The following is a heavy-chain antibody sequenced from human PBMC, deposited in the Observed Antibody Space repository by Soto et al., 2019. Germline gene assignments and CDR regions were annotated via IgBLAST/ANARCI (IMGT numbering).Heavy chain of an antibody. CDR3: AREAFQEPFFDY. Sequence: QVQLVESGGGVVQPGRSLRLSCAASGLTFSSYGMHWVRQAPGKGLEWVAVIWYDGSNKYYADSVKGRFTISRDNSKNTLYLQMNSLRAEDTAVYYCAREAFQEPFFDYWGQGTLVTVSS. V-gene: IGHV3-33*01. CDR1: GLTFSSYG. D-gene: IGHD1-26*01. CDR2: IWYDGSNK. J-gene: IGHJ4*02.